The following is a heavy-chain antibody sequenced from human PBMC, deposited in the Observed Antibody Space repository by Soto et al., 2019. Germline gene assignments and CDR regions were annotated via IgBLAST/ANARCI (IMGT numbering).Heavy chain of an antibody. CDR3: ARSPIAAAGIFDY. CDR2: IYYSGST. D-gene: IGHD6-13*01. CDR1: GGSISSYY. V-gene: IGHV4-59*01. Sequence: SETLSLTCTVSGGSISSYYWSWIRQPPGKGLEWIGYIYYSGSTNYNPSLKSRVTISVDTSKNQFSLKLSSVTAADTAVYYCARSPIAAAGIFDYWGQGTLVTVSS. J-gene: IGHJ4*02.